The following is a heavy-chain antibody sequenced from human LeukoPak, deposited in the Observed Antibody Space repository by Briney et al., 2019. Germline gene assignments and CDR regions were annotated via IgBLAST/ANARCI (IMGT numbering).Heavy chain of an antibody. CDR3: ARNPSAAMDYFDY. J-gene: IGHJ4*02. Sequence: GVSLRLSCAASGFTFSSYSMNWVRQAPGKGLEWVSYISSSSSTIYYADSVKGRFTISRDNAKNSLYLQMNSLRAEDTAVYYCARNPSAAMDYFDYWGQGTLVTVSS. CDR2: ISSSSSTI. CDR1: GFTFSSYS. D-gene: IGHD2-2*01. V-gene: IGHV3-48*04.